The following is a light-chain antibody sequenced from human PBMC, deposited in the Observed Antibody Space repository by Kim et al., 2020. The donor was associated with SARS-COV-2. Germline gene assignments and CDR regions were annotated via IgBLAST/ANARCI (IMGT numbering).Light chain of an antibody. V-gene: IGKV1-5*01. J-gene: IGKJ1*01. Sequence: SAPIGDRVTITCRASHTVRGWLAWYQQKPGKAPKLLIYDASTLKSGVPSRFSGSGSGTEFTLTINSLQPDDFATYYCQQYNTYWTFGQGTKVDIK. CDR3: QQYNTYWT. CDR1: HTVRGW. CDR2: DAS.